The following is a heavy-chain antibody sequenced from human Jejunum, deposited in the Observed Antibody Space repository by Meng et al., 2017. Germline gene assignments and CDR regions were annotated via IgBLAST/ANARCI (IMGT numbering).Heavy chain of an antibody. V-gene: IGHV3-64*02. CDR1: GFTFSSHP. CDR2: ISGDGSKT. CDR3: AREDKGDYDY. J-gene: IGHJ4*02. D-gene: IGHD2-21*01. Sequence: GESLKISCAASGFTFSSHPIHWVRQAPGKGLESVSAISGDGSKTYYADSVKCRFTISRDNSKNTLYLQMGSLRTEDTAVYYCAREDKGDYDYWGQGTLVTVSS.